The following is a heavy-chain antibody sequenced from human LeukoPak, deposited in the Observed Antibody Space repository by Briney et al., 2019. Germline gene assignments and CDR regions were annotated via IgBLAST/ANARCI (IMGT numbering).Heavy chain of an antibody. CDR2: ISYDGSNK. CDR3: ARDSGSGFPRYYFDY. J-gene: IGHJ4*02. V-gene: IGHV3-30*04. CDR1: GFTFSSYA. D-gene: IGHD3-22*01. Sequence: GGSLGLSCAASGFTFSSYAMHWVRQAPGKGLEWVAVISYDGSNKYYADSVKGRFTISRDNSKNTLYLQMNSLRAEDTAVYYCARDSGSGFPRYYFDYWGQGTLVTVSS.